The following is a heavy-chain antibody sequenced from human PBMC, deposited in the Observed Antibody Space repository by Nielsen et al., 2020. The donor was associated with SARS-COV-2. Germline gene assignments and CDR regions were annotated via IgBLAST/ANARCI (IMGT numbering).Heavy chain of an antibody. Sequence: ASVKVSCKASGYTFTTYAIIWVRQAPGQGLEWMGRINPYSGGTNYAQKFQGTVTMTRDASISTVYMELTSDDTAVYYCARARATIFGLVMSYGMDVWGQGTTVAVSS. CDR2: INPYSGGT. CDR3: ARARATIFGLVMSYGMDV. D-gene: IGHD3/OR15-3a*01. V-gene: IGHV1-2*06. J-gene: IGHJ6*02. CDR1: GYTFTTYA.